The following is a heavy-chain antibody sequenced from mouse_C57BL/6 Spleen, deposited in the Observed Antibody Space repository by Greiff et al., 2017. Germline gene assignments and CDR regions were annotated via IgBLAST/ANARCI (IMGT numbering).Heavy chain of an antibody. J-gene: IGHJ2*01. CDR1: GFTFSNYW. Sequence: EVKLVESGGGLVQPGGSMKLSCVASGFTFSNYWMNWVRQSPEKGLEWVAQIRLKSDNYATHYAESVKGRFTISRDDSKSSVYLQMNNLRAEDTGIYYCTGDTTVVAHFDYWGQGTTLTVSS. CDR2: IRLKSDNYAT. CDR3: TGDTTVVAHFDY. V-gene: IGHV6-3*01. D-gene: IGHD1-1*01.